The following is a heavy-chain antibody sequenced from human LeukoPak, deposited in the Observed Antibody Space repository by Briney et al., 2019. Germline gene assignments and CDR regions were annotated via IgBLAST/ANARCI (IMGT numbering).Heavy chain of an antibody. CDR1: GFTVSSNY. V-gene: IGHV3-53*01. J-gene: IGHJ1*01. CDR3: ARDPRRQWLYTFQH. CDR2: IYSGGST. Sequence: GGSLRLSCAASGFTVSSNYMSWVRQAPGKGLEWVSVIYSGGSTYYADPAQGRFTISRDNTKNTLYLQINSLRAEDTAVYYCARDPRRQWLYTFQHWGQGTLVTVSS. D-gene: IGHD6-19*01.